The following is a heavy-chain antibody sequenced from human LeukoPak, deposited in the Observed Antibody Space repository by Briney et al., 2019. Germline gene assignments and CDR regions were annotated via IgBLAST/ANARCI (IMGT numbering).Heavy chain of an antibody. Sequence: SETLSLTCTVSGGSISSYYWSWIRQPPGKGLEWIGYIYYSGSTNYNPSLKSRVTISVDTSKNQFSLKLTSVTAADAAVYYCARHDITLVRGVVTDWFDPWGQGTLVTVSS. CDR2: IYYSGST. CDR1: GGSISSYY. CDR3: ARHDITLVRGVVTDWFDP. V-gene: IGHV4-59*08. J-gene: IGHJ5*02. D-gene: IGHD3-10*01.